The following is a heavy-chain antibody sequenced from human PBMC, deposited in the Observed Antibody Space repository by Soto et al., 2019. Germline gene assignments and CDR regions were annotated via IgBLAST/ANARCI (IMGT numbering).Heavy chain of an antibody. CDR1: GFSLNTYGVG. D-gene: IGHD3-16*01. CDR3: ARALGSWGAYYFDY. CDR2: IYWDDDK. Sequence: SGPTLVNPTQTLTLTCTFSGFSLNTYGVGVGWIRQTPGKALEWLALIYWDDDKRYSPSLKSRLTITKDTSKNQVVLTMTNMDPVDTVTYYCARALGSWGAYYFDYWGQGTLVTVSS. V-gene: IGHV2-5*02. J-gene: IGHJ4*02.